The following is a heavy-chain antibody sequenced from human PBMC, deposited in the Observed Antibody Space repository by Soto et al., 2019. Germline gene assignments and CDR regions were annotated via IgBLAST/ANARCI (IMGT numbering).Heavy chain of an antibody. V-gene: IGHV4-59*08. CDR3: ARPTLDAFDI. CDR1: GGSISSYY. CDR2: IYYSGST. J-gene: IGHJ3*02. Sequence: SETLSLTCTVSGGSISSYYWSWIRQPPGKGLEWIGYIYYSGSTNYNPSLKSRVTISVDTSKNQFSLKLSSLTAADTAVYYCARPTLDAFDIWGQGTMVTVSS.